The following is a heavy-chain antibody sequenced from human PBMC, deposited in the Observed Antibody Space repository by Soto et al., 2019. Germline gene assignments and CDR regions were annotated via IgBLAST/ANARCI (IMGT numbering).Heavy chain of an antibody. Sequence: SVKVSCKASGGTFSSYAISWVRQAPGQGLEWMGGIIPIFGTANYAQKFQGRVTITADESTSTAYMELSSLRSEDTAVYYCARGRTEWLRLYIFDYWGQGTLVTV. CDR2: IIPIFGTA. CDR1: GGTFSSYA. J-gene: IGHJ4*02. V-gene: IGHV1-69*13. CDR3: ARGRTEWLRLYIFDY. D-gene: IGHD5-12*01.